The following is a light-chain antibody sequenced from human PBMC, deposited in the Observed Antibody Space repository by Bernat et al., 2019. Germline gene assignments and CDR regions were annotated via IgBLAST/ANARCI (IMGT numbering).Light chain of an antibody. CDR3: SSYGGSNNLV. CDR2: EVS. J-gene: IGLJ3*02. Sequence: QSALTQPPSASGSPGQSVTISCTGTSSDVGGYNYVSWYQQHPGKAPKLMIYEVSKRPSGVPDRFSGSKSGNTASLTVSWLQGEDEADYYCSSYGGSNNLVFGGGTKLTVL. CDR1: SSDVGGYNY. V-gene: IGLV2-8*01.